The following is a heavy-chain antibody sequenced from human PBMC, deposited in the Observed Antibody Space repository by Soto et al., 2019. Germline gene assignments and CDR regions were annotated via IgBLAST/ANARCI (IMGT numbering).Heavy chain of an antibody. Sequence: EVQLEESGGGLVQPGGSLRLSCAASGLTVSDNYIRWVRHAPGKGPEWVSVIYRGGDTYYADSVKGRFTISRDNSKNTVYLKMNSLRDEDTAVYYCASCHWNGPNDYWGQGTLVTVSS. D-gene: IGHD1-1*01. CDR3: ASCHWNGPNDY. J-gene: IGHJ4*02. CDR1: GLTVSDNY. V-gene: IGHV3-66*01. CDR2: IYRGGDT.